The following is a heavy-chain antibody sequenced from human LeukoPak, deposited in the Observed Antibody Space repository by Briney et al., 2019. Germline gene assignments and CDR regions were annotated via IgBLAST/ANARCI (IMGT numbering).Heavy chain of an antibody. V-gene: IGHV4-59*01. CDR1: GGSISSYY. D-gene: IGHD3-22*01. Sequence: SETLTLTCTVSGGSISSYYWSWIRQPPGKGLEWIGYIYYSGSTNYNPSLKSRVTISVDTSKNQFSLKLSSVTAADTAVYYCARGDYYDSSGYYYRGCYFDYWGQGTLVTVSS. CDR2: IYYSGST. CDR3: ARGDYYDSSGYYYRGCYFDY. J-gene: IGHJ4*02.